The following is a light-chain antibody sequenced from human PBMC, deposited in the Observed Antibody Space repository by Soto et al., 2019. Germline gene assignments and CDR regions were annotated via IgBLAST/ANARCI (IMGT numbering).Light chain of an antibody. J-gene: IGLJ1*01. CDR2: EVN. Sequence: QSALTQPASVSGSPGQSITISCTGTSSDVGRYNFVSWYQQHPGKVPKLMLYEVNNRPSGIANRFSGSKSGNTASLTIAGLQAKDEADYYCTSYTTSSTYVFGTGTKLTVL. V-gene: IGLV2-14*01. CDR3: TSYTTSSTYV. CDR1: SSDVGRYNF.